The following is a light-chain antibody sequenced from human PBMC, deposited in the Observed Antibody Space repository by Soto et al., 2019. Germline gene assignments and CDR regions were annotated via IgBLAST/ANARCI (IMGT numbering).Light chain of an antibody. CDR2: KAS. V-gene: IGKV1-5*03. CDR1: QTISSW. CDR3: QHYNSYSEA. J-gene: IGKJ1*01. Sequence: DIPMTQSPSTLSGSVGDRVTITCRASQTISSWLAWYQQKPGKAPKLLIYKASTLKSGVPSRFSGSGSGTEFTLTSSSLQPDDFATYYCQHYNSYSEAFGQGTNVELK.